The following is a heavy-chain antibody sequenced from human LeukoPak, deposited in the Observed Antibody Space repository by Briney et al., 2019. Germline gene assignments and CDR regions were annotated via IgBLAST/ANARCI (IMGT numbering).Heavy chain of an antibody. CDR2: ISSSSSYI. J-gene: IGHJ6*02. D-gene: IGHD3-22*01. V-gene: IGHV3-21*01. CDR1: GFTFSSYS. CDR3: ARHYYDSSGYYYYGMDV. Sequence: GGSLRLSCAASGFTFSSYSMNWVRQAPGKGLEWVSSISSSSSYIYYADSVKGRFTISRDNAKNSLYLQMNSLSAEDTAVYYCARHYYDSSGYYYYGMDVWGQGTTVTVSS.